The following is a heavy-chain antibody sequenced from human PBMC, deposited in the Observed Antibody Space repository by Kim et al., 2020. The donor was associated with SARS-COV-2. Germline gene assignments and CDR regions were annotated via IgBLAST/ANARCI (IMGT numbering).Heavy chain of an antibody. D-gene: IGHD3-22*01. Sequence: GGSLRLSCAASGFTFSSFSMNWVRQAPGKGLEWVSYISSSSSNIYYADSVKGRFTISRDNSKNTLYLQMNSLRAEDTAVYYCVRDLSMIVVVGAFDIWGQGTMVTVSS. V-gene: IGHV3-48*04. CDR1: GFTFSSFS. J-gene: IGHJ3*02. CDR2: ISSSSSNI. CDR3: VRDLSMIVVVGAFDI.